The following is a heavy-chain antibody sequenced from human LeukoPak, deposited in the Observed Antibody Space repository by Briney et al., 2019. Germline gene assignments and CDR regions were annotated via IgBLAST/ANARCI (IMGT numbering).Heavy chain of an antibody. V-gene: IGHV3-30-3*01. D-gene: IGHD2-8*01. J-gene: IGHJ4*02. Sequence: GGSLRLSCAASGFTFSSYAMHWVRQAPGKGLEWVAVISYDGSNKYYADSVKGRFTISRDNSKNTLYLQMNSLRAEDTAVYYCARADRANFDYWGQGTLVTVSS. CDR3: ARADRANFDY. CDR2: ISYDGSNK. CDR1: GFTFSSYA.